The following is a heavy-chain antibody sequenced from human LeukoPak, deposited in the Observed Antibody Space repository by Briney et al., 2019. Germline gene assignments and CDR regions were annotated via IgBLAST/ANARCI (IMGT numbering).Heavy chain of an antibody. CDR3: ARLVT. CDR2: INGNGAAT. J-gene: IGHJ5*02. CDR1: GFTFNNYA. Sequence: GGSLRLSCVASGFTFNNYAMHWVRQAPGKGLEWVSTINGNGAATYYADSFKGRILISGDDSENTLYLQMNSLRAEDTAVYYCARLVTWGQGTLVTVSS. D-gene: IGHD3-10*01. V-gene: IGHV3-23*01.